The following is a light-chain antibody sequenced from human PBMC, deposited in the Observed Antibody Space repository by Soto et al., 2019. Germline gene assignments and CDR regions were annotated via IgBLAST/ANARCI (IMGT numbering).Light chain of an antibody. CDR1: QTINNL. CDR2: DTS. CDR3: QQYHSYLYT. J-gene: IGKJ2*01. V-gene: IGKV1-5*01. Sequence: DIQMTQSPSTLSVSVGDSVTITCRASQTINNLVAWYQQRPGKAPKLLIYDTSTLETEVPSRFSGSGFGTDFTLTISSLQTDDFATYFCQQYHSYLYTFGQGTKLEIK.